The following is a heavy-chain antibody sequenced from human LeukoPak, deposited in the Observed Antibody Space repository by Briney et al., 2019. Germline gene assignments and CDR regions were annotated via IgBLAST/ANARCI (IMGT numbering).Heavy chain of an antibody. CDR2: INPSGGST. CDR1: GYTFTSYY. V-gene: IGHV1-46*01. CDR3: ARGPVDCGGDNCGMDV. D-gene: IGHD2-21*02. J-gene: IGHJ6*02. Sequence: ASVKVSCKASGYTFTSYYMHWVRQAPGQGLEWMGIINPSGGSTSYAQKFQGRVTMTRDTSTSTVYMELSSLRSEDTAVYYCARGPVDCGGDNCGMDVWGQGTTVTVSS.